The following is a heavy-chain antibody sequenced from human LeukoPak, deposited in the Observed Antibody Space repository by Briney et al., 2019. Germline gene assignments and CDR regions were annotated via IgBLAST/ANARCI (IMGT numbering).Heavy chain of an antibody. D-gene: IGHD3-3*01. J-gene: IGHJ6*02. CDR1: GGSISSCY. V-gene: IGHV4-59*01. CDR3: ASTLDTYYDFWSGPYYYGMDV. Sequence: SETLSLTCTVSGGSISSCYWSWIRQPPGKGLEWIGYIYYSGSTNYNPSLKSRVTISVDTSKDQFSLKLSSVTAADTAVYYCASTLDTYYDFWSGPYYYGMDVWGQGTTVTVSS. CDR2: IYYSGST.